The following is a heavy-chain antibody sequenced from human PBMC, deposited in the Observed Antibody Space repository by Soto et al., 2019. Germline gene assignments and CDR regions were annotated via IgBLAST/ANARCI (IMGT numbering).Heavy chain of an antibody. CDR2: IYPGDSDT. CDR3: GSGSYPGYYYYYGMDV. V-gene: IGHV5-51*01. J-gene: IGHJ6*02. Sequence: GESLKISCKGSGYSFTSYWIGWVRQMPGKGLEWMGIIYPGDSDTRYSPSFQGQVTISADKSISTAYLQWSSLKASDTAMYSCGSGSYPGYYYYYGMDVWGQGTTVTVSS. D-gene: IGHD3-10*01. CDR1: GYSFTSYW.